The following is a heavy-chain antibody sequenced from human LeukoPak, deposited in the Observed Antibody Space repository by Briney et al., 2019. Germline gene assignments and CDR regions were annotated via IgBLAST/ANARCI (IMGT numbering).Heavy chain of an antibody. CDR2: IYTSGST. V-gene: IGHV4-4*09. CDR1: GGSISSYY. CDR3: ARRRRPFPSTYYDYVWGSYRFGAFDI. J-gene: IGHJ3*02. Sequence: SETLSLTCTVSGGSISSYYWSWIRQPPGKGLEWIGYIYTSGSTNYNPSLKSRVTISVDTSKNQFSLKLSSVTAADTAVYYCARRRRPFPSTYYDYVWGSYRFGAFDIWGQGTMVTVSS. D-gene: IGHD3-16*02.